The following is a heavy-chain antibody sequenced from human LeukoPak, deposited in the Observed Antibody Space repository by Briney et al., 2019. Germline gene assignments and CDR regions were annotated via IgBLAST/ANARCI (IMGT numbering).Heavy chain of an antibody. CDR3: ARGYGSSRYYYYYGVDV. V-gene: IGHV4-59*01. D-gene: IGHD6-13*01. CDR2: IYYSGST. Sequence: SETLSLTCTVSGGSISSYYWSWIRQPPGKGLEWIGYIYYSGSTNYNPSLKSRVTISVDTSKNQFSLKLSSVTAADTAVYYCARGYGSSRYYYYYGVDVWGQGTTVTVSS. J-gene: IGHJ6*02. CDR1: GGSISSYY.